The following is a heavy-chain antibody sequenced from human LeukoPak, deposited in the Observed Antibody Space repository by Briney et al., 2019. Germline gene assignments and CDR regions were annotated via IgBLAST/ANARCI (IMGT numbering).Heavy chain of an antibody. CDR2: INHSGST. CDR3: ARPSSSWTRNNDAFDI. J-gene: IGHJ3*02. CDR1: GGSFSGYY. V-gene: IGHV4-34*01. Sequence: SETLSLTCAVYGGSFSGYYWSWIRQPPGKGLEWIGEINHSGSTNYNPSLKSRVTISVDTSKNQFSLKLSSVTAEDTAVYYCARPSSSWTRNNDAFDIWGQGTMVTVSS. D-gene: IGHD6-13*01.